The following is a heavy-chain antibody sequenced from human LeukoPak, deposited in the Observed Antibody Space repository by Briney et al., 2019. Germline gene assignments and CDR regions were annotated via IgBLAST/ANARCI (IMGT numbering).Heavy chain of an antibody. CDR3: ARQPLGSLDY. Sequence: SETLSLTCAVHGGSFSGYYWSWIRQPPGKWLEWIGEINHSGGTNYNPSLKSRVTISVDTSKNQFSLKLSSVTAADTAVYYCARQPLGSLDYWGQGTLVTVSS. D-gene: IGHD7-27*01. J-gene: IGHJ4*02. CDR1: GGSFSGYY. V-gene: IGHV4-34*01. CDR2: INHSGGT.